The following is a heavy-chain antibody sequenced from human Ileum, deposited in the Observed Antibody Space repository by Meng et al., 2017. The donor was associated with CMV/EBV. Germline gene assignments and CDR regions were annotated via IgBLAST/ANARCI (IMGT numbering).Heavy chain of an antibody. CDR1: GASISSSDYY. V-gene: IGHV4-30-4*08. CDR3: ARASYYDSSYFDN. D-gene: IGHD3-22*01. J-gene: IGHJ4*02. CDR2: IRYSGST. Sequence: QVQLQESGPGLVKPSQTLSLTCPVSGASISSSDYYWSWIRQPPGKGLEWIGYIRYSGSTYYNPSLKSRVTISEDTSKNQFSLKLNSVTAADTAVYYCARASYYDSSYFDNWGQGTLVTVSS.